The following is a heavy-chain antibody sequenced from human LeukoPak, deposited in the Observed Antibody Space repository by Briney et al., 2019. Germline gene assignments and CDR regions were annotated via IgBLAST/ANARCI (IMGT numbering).Heavy chain of an antibody. CDR1: GYSIKSGYY. CDR2: VYRDGTS. J-gene: IGHJ4*02. D-gene: IGHD2-21*01. Sequence: PSETLSLVCSVSGYSIKSGYYWSWLRPSPGKGPEWIGSVYRDGTSTYNPSLQSRVSISVDTANNQFSLNLASVTAADTAVYYCARVGSIVAAHYYFDFWGQGSLVTVSS. CDR3: ARVGSIVAAHYYFDF. V-gene: IGHV4-38-2*02.